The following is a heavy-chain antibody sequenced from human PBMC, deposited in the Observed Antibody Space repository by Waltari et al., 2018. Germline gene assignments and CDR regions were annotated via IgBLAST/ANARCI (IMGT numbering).Heavy chain of an antibody. D-gene: IGHD1-26*01. V-gene: IGHV1-3*01. J-gene: IGHJ4*02. CDR2: INAGNGNT. Sequence: QVQLVQSGAEVQKPGASVKGSCKASGYTFTSYAMNWVRQAPGQRLEWMGWINAGNGNTEYSQKFQGRVTITRDTSASTAYMELSSLRSEDTSVYYCAREGVRADYDYWSQGTLVTVSS. CDR3: AREGVRADYDY. CDR1: GYTFTSYA.